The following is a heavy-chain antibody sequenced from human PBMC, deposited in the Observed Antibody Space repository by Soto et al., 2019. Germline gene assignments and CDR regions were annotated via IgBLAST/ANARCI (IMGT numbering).Heavy chain of an antibody. CDR2: IYYSGST. Sequence: PSETLCLTCTVSGGSISSYYWSWIRQPPGKGLEWIGYIYYSGSTNYNPSLKSRVTISVDTSKNQFSLKLSSVTAADTAVYYCASQIAAAGTYYYYYGMDVWGQGTTVTVSS. D-gene: IGHD6-13*01. J-gene: IGHJ6*02. CDR1: GGSISSYY. CDR3: ASQIAAAGTYYYYYGMDV. V-gene: IGHV4-59*08.